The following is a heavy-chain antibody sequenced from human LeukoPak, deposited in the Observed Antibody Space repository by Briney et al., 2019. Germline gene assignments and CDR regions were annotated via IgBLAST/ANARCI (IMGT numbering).Heavy chain of an antibody. CDR2: INPNSGGT. D-gene: IGHD6-19*01. Sequence: ASVKVSCKASGYSFTDYYMHWVRQAPGQGLEWMGWINPNSGGTNYAQKFQGRVTMTRDTSINTAYMELSRLRSDDAAVYYCAREAAGTYSVDCWGQGTLVTASS. CDR3: AREAAGTYSVDC. J-gene: IGHJ4*02. V-gene: IGHV1-2*02. CDR1: GYSFTDYY.